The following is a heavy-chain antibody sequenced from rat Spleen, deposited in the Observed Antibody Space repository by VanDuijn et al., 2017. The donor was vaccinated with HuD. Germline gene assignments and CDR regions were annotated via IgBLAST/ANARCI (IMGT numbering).Heavy chain of an antibody. CDR3: TVGFFGYIYPFAY. Sequence: EVQVVESGGGLVQPKGSLKLSCAASGFDFNTYAMSWVRQAPGKGLDWVASISIKTHSYATLYADSVKGRFPISRDDSQSMVYLQMNNLKTEDPALYYCTVGFFGYIYPFAYWGQGTLVTVSS. J-gene: IGHJ3*01. CDR2: ISIKTHSYAT. V-gene: IGHV10-4*01. D-gene: IGHD1-2*01. CDR1: GFDFNTYA.